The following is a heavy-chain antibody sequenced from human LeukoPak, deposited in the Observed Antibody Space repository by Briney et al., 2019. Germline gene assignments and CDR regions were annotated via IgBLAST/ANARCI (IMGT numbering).Heavy chain of an antibody. D-gene: IGHD4-17*01. CDR2: ISGSGGST. J-gene: IGHJ3*02. Sequence: GGSLRLFCAASGFTFSSYAMSWVRQAPGKGLEWVSAISGSGGSTYYADSVKGRFTISRDNSKNTLYLQMNSLRAEDTAVYYCARGIHGAQPGFDIWGQGTMVTVSS. V-gene: IGHV3-23*01. CDR1: GFTFSSYA. CDR3: ARGIHGAQPGFDI.